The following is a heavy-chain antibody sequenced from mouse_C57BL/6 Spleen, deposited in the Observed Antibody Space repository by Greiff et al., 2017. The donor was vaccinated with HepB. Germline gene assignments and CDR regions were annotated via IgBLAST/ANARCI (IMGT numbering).Heavy chain of an antibody. CDR2: IYPGSGST. CDR3: ARGDLYGFWYFDV. V-gene: IGHV1-55*01. Sequence: QVHVKQPGAELVKPGASVKMSCKASGYTFTSYWITWVKQRPGQGLEWIGDIYPGSGSTNYNEKFKSKATLTVDTSSSTAYMQLSSLTSEDSAVYYCARGDLYGFWYFDVWGTGTTVTVSS. CDR1: GYTFTSYW. D-gene: IGHD3-3*01. J-gene: IGHJ1*03.